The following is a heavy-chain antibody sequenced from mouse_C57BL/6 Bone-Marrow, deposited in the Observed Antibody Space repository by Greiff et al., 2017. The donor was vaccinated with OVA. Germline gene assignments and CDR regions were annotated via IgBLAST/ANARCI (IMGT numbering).Heavy chain of an antibody. D-gene: IGHD1-1*01. CDR3: TPVVAMDY. J-gene: IGHJ2*01. CDR2: IDPENGDT. V-gene: IGHV14-4*01. Sequence: VHVKQSGAELVRPGASVKLSCTASGFNIKDDYMHWVKQRPEQGLEWIGWIDPENGDTEYASKFQGKATITADTSSNTAYLQLSSLTSEDTAVYYCTPVVAMDYWGQGTTLTVSS. CDR1: GFNIKDDY.